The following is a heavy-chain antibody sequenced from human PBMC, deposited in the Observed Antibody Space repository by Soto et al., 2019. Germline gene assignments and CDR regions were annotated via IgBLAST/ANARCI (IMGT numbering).Heavy chain of an antibody. D-gene: IGHD3-10*01. CDR3: ARCVVTAFGSGSHDALDY. Sequence: EVQLVESGGGLVKPGGSLRLSCAASGFTFSSYNLNWVRQAPGKGLEWVSSISSSSSYIYYADSVKGRFSISRDNAKNSLYLQMNSLRAEDTAVYFCARCVVTAFGSGSHDALDYWGQGTLVTVSS. J-gene: IGHJ4*02. CDR1: GFTFSSYN. V-gene: IGHV3-21*01. CDR2: ISSSSSYI.